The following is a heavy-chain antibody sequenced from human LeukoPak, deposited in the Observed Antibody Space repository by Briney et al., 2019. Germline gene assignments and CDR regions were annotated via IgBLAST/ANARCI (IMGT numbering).Heavy chain of an antibody. D-gene: IGHD1-26*01. J-gene: IGHJ6*03. Sequence: NPSETLSLTCTVSGGSISSYYWSWIRQPPGKGLEWIGYIYYSGSTNYNPSLKSRVTISVDTSKNQFSLKLSSVTAADTAVYYCARGGSGSYAISRYYYMDVWGKGTTVTVSS. V-gene: IGHV4-59*01. CDR2: IYYSGST. CDR1: GGSISSYY. CDR3: ARGGSGSYAISRYYYMDV.